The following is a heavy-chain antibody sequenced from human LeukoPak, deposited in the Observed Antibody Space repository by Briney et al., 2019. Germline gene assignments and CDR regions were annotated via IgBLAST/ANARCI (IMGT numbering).Heavy chain of an antibody. Sequence: ASVKVSCKASGYTFTGYYMHWVRQAPGQGLEWMGWINPNSGGTNYAQKFQGGVTMTRDTSISTAYMELSRLRSDDTAVYYCARASTVANWFDPWGQGTLVTVSS. CDR2: INPNSGGT. D-gene: IGHD4-17*01. CDR3: ARASTVANWFDP. CDR1: GYTFTGYY. V-gene: IGHV1-2*02. J-gene: IGHJ5*02.